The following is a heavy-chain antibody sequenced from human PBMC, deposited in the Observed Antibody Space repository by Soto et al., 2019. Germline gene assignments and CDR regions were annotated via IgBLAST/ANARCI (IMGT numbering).Heavy chain of an antibody. CDR2: IYYSGST. D-gene: IGHD3-10*01. Sequence: SETLSLTCTVSGGSISSYYWSWIRQPPGKGLEWIGYIYYSGSTNYNPSLKSRVTISVDTSKNQFSLKLSSVTAADTAVYYCARTVRGVILPYYYYYMDVWGKGTTVTV. J-gene: IGHJ6*03. V-gene: IGHV4-59*01. CDR1: GGSISSYY. CDR3: ARTVRGVILPYYYYYMDV.